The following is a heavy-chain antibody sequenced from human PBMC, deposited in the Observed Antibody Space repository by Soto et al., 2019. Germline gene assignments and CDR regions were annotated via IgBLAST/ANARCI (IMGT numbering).Heavy chain of an antibody. CDR2: ISSSSSTI. CDR1: GFTFSSYS. D-gene: IGHD4-17*01. V-gene: IGHV3-48*02. Sequence: PGGSLRLSCAASGFTFSSYSMNWVRQAPGKGLEWVSYISSSSSTIYYADSVKGRFTISRDNAKNSLYPQMNSLRDEDTAVYYCARENYGDYLNWFDPWGQGTLVTVSS. J-gene: IGHJ5*02. CDR3: ARENYGDYLNWFDP.